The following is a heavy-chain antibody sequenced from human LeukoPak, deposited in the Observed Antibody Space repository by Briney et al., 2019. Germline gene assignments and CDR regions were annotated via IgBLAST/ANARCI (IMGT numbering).Heavy chain of an antibody. Sequence: KPSGTLSLTCTVSGGSINSLDLWSWVRQPPGKGLEWIGEMYLSGTTHSNPSVKSRVTISIDKSKNQFFLNLSSVTAADTAVYYCAGLVGRYSSGLYYYYFDYWGQGTLVTVSS. J-gene: IGHJ4*02. D-gene: IGHD3-22*01. CDR1: GGSINSLDL. V-gene: IGHV4-4*02. CDR3: AGLVGRYSSGLYYYYFDY. CDR2: MYLSGTT.